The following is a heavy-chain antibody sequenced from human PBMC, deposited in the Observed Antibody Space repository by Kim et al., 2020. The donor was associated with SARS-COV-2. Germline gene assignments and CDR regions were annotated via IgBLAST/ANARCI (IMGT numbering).Heavy chain of an antibody. CDR1: GGSTSSSSDY. CDR2: ISYGGST. Sequence: SETLSLTCTVSGGSTSSSSDYWGWIRQPPGKGLEWIGSISYGGSTYYNPSLKSRVTISVDTTKNQFSLKVTSVTATDTAVYYCARSADGIIDYWGQGTL. D-gene: IGHD6-13*01. V-gene: IGHV4-39*01. J-gene: IGHJ4*02. CDR3: ARSADGIIDY.